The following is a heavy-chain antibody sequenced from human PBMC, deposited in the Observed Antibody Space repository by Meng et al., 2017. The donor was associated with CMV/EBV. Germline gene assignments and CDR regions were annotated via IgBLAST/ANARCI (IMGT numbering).Heavy chain of an antibody. Sequence: LSLTCAASGFTFSSYAMSWVRQAPGKGLEWVSAISGSGGSTYYADSVKGRFTISRDNSKNTLYLQMNSLRAEDTAVYYCAKLGSRYCSSTSCYPRNDAFDIWGQGTMVTVSS. D-gene: IGHD2-2*01. V-gene: IGHV3-23*01. J-gene: IGHJ3*02. CDR1: GFTFSSYA. CDR2: ISGSGGST. CDR3: AKLGSRYCSSTSCYPRNDAFDI.